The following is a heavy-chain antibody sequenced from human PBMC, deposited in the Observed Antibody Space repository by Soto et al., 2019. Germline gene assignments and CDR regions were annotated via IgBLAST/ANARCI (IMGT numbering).Heavy chain of an antibody. CDR3: AHTPFFGDKLDF. CDR1: GFSLTSGGVG. Sequence: QITLKESGPTLVKPTQTLTLTCTFSGFSLTSGGVGVAWIRQPPGKALEWLAVIYWDDDKRYSPSLKSRLTVTKDTLKNQVVLTMTNLAPVDTATYYCAHTPFFGDKLDFWGQGILVSVSS. CDR2: IYWDDDK. J-gene: IGHJ4*02. V-gene: IGHV2-5*02. D-gene: IGHD2-21*01.